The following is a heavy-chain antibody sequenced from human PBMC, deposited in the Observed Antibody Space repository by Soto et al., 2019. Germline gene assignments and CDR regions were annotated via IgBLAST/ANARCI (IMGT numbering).Heavy chain of an antibody. V-gene: IGHV1-69*06. Sequence: QVQLVQSGAEVKKPGSSVKVSCKASGGTFSSYAISWVRQAPGQGLEWMGGIIPIFGTANYAQKFQGRVTITADKSTSTAYMELSSLRSEDTAVYYCARDRAAVRTWGEYYYYGMDVWGQGTTVTVSS. D-gene: IGHD3-16*01. J-gene: IGHJ6*02. CDR3: ARDRAAVRTWGEYYYYGMDV. CDR1: GGTFSSYA. CDR2: IIPIFGTA.